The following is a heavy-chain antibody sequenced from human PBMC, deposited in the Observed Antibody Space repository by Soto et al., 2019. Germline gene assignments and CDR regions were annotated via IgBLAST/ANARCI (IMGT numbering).Heavy chain of an antibody. D-gene: IGHD3-3*01. V-gene: IGHV3-30*18. J-gene: IGHJ6*02. Sequence: QVQLVESGGGVVQPGRSLRLSCAASGFTFSSYGMHWVRQAPGKGLEWVAVISYDGSNKYYADSAKGRFTISRDNSKKSLYLQMNSLGAEDTAVYYCGKGGGAIFGVVSTTFGGMDVWGQGTTVTVSS. CDR2: ISYDGSNK. CDR3: GKGGGAIFGVVSTTFGGMDV. CDR1: GFTFSSYG.